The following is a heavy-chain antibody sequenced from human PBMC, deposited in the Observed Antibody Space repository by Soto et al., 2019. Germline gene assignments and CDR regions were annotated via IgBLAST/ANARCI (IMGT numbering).Heavy chain of an antibody. CDR1: GFSIINAW. Sequence: EVQLVESGGCLVQPGGSLRLSCAASGFSIINAWMHWVRQAPGKGLEWVGRVESKADGGTADYAAPVKGRFTVSRDDSKNMQYLQMNRLKMEYTAVYYCNSYHDFWGGHTPLWGQGTLVTVSS. CDR3: NSYHDFWGGHTPL. V-gene: IGHV3-15*07. D-gene: IGHD3-3*01. J-gene: IGHJ4*02. CDR2: VESKADGGTA.